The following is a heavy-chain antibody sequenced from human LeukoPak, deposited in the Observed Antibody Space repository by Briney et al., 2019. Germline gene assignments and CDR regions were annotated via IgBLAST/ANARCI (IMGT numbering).Heavy chain of an antibody. D-gene: IGHD2-2*02. J-gene: IGHJ4*02. V-gene: IGHV3-21*01. CDR2: IGSSSGYI. CDR1: GFTFSTYS. CDR3: ARGRGYCSSTSCHTYFDY. Sequence: GGSLRLSCAASGFTFSTYSMNWVRQAPGKGLEWVSSIGSSSGYIYYADSVKGRFTISRDNAKNSLYLQMYSLRAEDTAVYYCARGRGYCSSTSCHTYFDYWGQGTLVTVSS.